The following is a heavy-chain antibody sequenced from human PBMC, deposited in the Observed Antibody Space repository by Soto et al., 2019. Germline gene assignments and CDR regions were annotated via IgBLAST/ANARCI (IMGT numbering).Heavy chain of an antibody. CDR3: ARDWAAAAGTFYYYGMDV. Sequence: SETLSLTCTVSGGSVSSGSYYWSWIRQPPGRGLEWIGYIYYSGSTNYNPSLKSRVTISVDTSKNQLSLKLSSVTAADTAVYYCARDWAAAAGTFYYYGMDVWGQGTTVTVSS. V-gene: IGHV4-61*01. J-gene: IGHJ6*02. CDR2: IYYSGST. D-gene: IGHD6-13*01. CDR1: GGSVSSGSYY.